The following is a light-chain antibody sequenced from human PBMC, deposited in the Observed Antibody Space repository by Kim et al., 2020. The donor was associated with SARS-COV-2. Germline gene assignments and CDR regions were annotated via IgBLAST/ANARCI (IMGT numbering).Light chain of an antibody. V-gene: IGLV3-21*03. CDR1: NIGSSS. J-gene: IGLJ3*02. CDR2: NDG. CDR3: QMWDSNTDHVM. Sequence: SYELTLPPSVSAAPGMTATITCGRRNIGSSSVHWYQQQPGQAPVLVVYNDGDRPSGVPERFSGSNSGNTATLTISRVEAGDEADYYCQMWDSNTDHVMFGGGTQLTVL.